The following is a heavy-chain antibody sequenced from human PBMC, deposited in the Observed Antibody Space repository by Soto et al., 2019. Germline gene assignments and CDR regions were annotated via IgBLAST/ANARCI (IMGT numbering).Heavy chain of an antibody. CDR3: VRELGLAY. CDR1: GFTLSNYW. V-gene: IGHV3-7*03. J-gene: IGHJ4*02. CDR2: INKDGSQK. D-gene: IGHD7-27*01. Sequence: GGSLRLSCAASGFTLSNYWMTWVRQAPGKGLEWVANINKDGSQKNYVDSVKGRFTIARDNGQNSLSLQINSLRVEDTAVYYCVRELGLAYWGQGALVTV.